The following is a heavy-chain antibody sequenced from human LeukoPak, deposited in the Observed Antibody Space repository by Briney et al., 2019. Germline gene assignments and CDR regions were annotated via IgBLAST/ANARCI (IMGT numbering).Heavy chain of an antibody. CDR3: ARDEVFGVVTPSYYYYYGMDV. CDR1: GYTFTSYG. V-gene: IGHV1-18*01. D-gene: IGHD3-3*01. Sequence: ASVKVSCKASGYTFTSYGISWVRQAPGQGLEWMGWISAYNGNTNYAQKLQGRVTMTTDTSTSTAYMELRSLRSDDTAVYYCARDEVFGVVTPSYYYYYGMDVWGQGTTVTVSS. J-gene: IGHJ6*02. CDR2: ISAYNGNT.